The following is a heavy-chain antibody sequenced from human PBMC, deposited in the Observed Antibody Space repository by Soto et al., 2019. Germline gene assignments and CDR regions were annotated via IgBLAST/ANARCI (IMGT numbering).Heavy chain of an antibody. D-gene: IGHD3-22*01. J-gene: IGHJ4*02. Sequence: SETLSLTCTVSGGSFSPNWWSWIRQPPGKGLEWVGYIYYGGTTSYNPSLKSRVTISLEASKSQVSLRLSSVTAADTAVYYCARAVLPYYYDSSGYFFDYWGQGTLVTVSS. CDR2: IYYGGTT. V-gene: IGHV4-59*01. CDR3: ARAVLPYYYDSSGYFFDY. CDR1: GGSFSPNW.